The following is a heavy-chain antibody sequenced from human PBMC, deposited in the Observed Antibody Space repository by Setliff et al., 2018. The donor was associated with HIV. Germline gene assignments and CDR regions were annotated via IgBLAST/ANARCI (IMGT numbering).Heavy chain of an antibody. J-gene: IGHJ4*02. CDR1: GVTVSNCS. D-gene: IGHD5-18*01. V-gene: IGHV1-69*13. CDR2: IIPMYGPA. CDR3: ARVGFSSRHTGDFFDS. Sequence: GASVKVSCKAAGVTVSNCSISWVRQAPGQGLEWMGGIIPMYGPAHYAQKFQGRVTITAAESTTTAYMELNSLTSEDTALYYCARVGFSSRHTGDFFDSWGQVTLVTVSS.